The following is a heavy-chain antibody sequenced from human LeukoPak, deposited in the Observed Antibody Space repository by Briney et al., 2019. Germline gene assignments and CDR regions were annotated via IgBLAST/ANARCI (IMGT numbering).Heavy chain of an antibody. D-gene: IGHD6-13*01. V-gene: IGHV1-69*05. CDR1: GGTFSSYA. Sequence: SVKVSCKASGGTFSSYAISWVRQAPGQGLEWMGRIIPIFGTANYAQKFQGRVTITTDESTSTAYMELSSLRSEDTAVYYCAREISGVAAAGDTGWFDPWGQGTLVTVSS. CDR2: IIPIFGTA. J-gene: IGHJ5*02. CDR3: AREISGVAAAGDTGWFDP.